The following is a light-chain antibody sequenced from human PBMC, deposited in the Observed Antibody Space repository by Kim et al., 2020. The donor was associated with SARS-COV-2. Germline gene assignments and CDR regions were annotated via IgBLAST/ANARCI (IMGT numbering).Light chain of an antibody. CDR2: ATS. J-gene: IGKJ1*01. V-gene: IGKV3-20*01. CDR1: QSVDSFY. Sequence: PRESATRPCRTSQSVDSFYLGWYQQKPGQAPRLVMSATSRRATGTPDRFSGSGSGTDFTLTISRLEPEDFAVYYCQQYHNFRWTFGQGTKVDIK. CDR3: QQYHNFRWT.